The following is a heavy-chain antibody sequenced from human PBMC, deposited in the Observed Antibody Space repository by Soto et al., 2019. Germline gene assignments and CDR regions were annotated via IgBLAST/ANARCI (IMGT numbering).Heavy chain of an antibody. CDR2: IITISGTA. V-gene: IGHV1-69*01. J-gene: IGHJ6*02. D-gene: IGHD2-2*01. Sequence: QVQLVQSGAEVKKPGSSVKFSCKASGGTFSSYAISWVRQAPGQRLERMGGIITISGTANYAQKFQGRVTITADESTSTAYMELSSLRSEDTAVYYCARSQGSSTSLEIYYYYYYGMDVWGRWTTVTVSS. CDR3: ARSQGSSTSLEIYYYYYYGMDV. CDR1: GGTFSSYA.